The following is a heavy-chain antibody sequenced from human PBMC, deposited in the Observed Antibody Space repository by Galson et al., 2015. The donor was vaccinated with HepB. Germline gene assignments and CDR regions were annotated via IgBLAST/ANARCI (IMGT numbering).Heavy chain of an antibody. D-gene: IGHD6-13*01. Sequence: SLRLSCAASGFTFSSYAMSWVRQAPGKGLEWVSAISGSGGSTYYADSVKGRFTISRDNSKNTLYLQMNSLRAEDTAVYYCAKDLVHSSSWSPYYFDYWGQETLVTVSS. CDR3: AKDLVHSSSWSPYYFDY. J-gene: IGHJ4*02. V-gene: IGHV3-23*01. CDR2: ISGSGGST. CDR1: GFTFSSYA.